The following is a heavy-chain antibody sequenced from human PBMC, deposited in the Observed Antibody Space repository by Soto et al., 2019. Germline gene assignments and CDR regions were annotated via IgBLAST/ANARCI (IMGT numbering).Heavy chain of an antibody. Sequence: GGSLRLSCAAAGFPFSNHWIHWVRQAPGKGLVWVSRINGDGTGTFYADSVRGRFAISRDNAENTVYQQMNSLRAEDTAVYYCARGIQYRYGMDVWGQGTTVTVSS. CDR1: GFPFSNHW. V-gene: IGHV3-74*01. D-gene: IGHD5-18*01. CDR3: ARGIQYRYGMDV. J-gene: IGHJ6*02. CDR2: INGDGTGT.